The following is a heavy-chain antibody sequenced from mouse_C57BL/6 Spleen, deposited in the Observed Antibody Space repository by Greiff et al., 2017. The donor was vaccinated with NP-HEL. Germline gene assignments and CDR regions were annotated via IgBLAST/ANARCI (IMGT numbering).Heavy chain of an antibody. CDR2: IHPNSGST. Sequence: QVQLQQPGAELVKPGASVKLSCKASGYTFTSYWMHWVKQRPGQGLEWIGMIHPNSGSTNYNEKFKSKATLTVDKSSSTAYMQLSSLTSEDSAVYYCASPGTAQAFGDWGKGTTLTVSA. CDR1: GYTFTSYW. J-gene: IGHJ2*01. CDR3: ASPGTAQAFGD. D-gene: IGHD3-2*02. V-gene: IGHV1-64*01.